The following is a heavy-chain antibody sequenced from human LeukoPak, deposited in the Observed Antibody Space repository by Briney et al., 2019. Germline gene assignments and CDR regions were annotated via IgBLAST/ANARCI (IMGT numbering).Heavy chain of an antibody. J-gene: IGHJ3*02. CDR2: IWFDGSNK. V-gene: IGHV3-33*01. CDR1: GFTFSSYG. D-gene: IGHD6-13*01. CDR3: ARGKEQQLYAFDI. Sequence: GGSLRLSCAASGFTFSSYGMHWVRQAPGKGLEWVAVIWFDGSNKYYADSVKGRFTISRDNSKSTLYLQMNSLSAEDTAVYYCARGKEQQLYAFDIWGQGTMVTVSS.